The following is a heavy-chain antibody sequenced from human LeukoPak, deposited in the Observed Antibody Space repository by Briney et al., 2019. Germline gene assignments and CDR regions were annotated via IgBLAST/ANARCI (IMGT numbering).Heavy chain of an antibody. Sequence: SVKVSCKASGGTFSSYAISWVRQAPGQGLEWMGGIIPIFGTANYAQKFQGRVTITADESTSTAYMELSSLRSEDTAVDYCARGFVDTAMVLDYWGQGTLVTVSS. D-gene: IGHD5-18*01. J-gene: IGHJ4*02. CDR3: ARGFVDTAMVLDY. CDR1: GGTFSSYA. CDR2: IIPIFGTA. V-gene: IGHV1-69*13.